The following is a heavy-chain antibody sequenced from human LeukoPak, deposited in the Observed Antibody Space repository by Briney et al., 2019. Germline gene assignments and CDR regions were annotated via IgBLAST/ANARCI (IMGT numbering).Heavy chain of an antibody. CDR1: GYTFITYY. Sequence: GASVKVSCKASGYTFITYYMHWVRQAPGQGLEWMRIINPSGGSTSYAQKFQGRVTMTRDTSTSTVYMELSSLRSEDTAVYYCARAPGRCSGNSCSSGGNFDHWGQGTLVTVSS. V-gene: IGHV1-46*01. CDR2: INPSGGST. CDR3: ARAPGRCSGNSCSSGGNFDH. D-gene: IGHD2-15*01. J-gene: IGHJ4*02.